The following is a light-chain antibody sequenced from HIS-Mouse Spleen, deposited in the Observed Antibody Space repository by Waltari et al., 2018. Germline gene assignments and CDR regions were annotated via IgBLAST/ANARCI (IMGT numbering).Light chain of an antibody. CDR1: SSDVGGYNY. Sequence: QSALTQPASVSGSPGQSITISCTGTSSDVGGYNYVSWYQQPPGKAPKLMIYDVSNRPSGVSIRFAGSKSGNTASLTISGLQAEDEADYYCSSYTSSSTLVVFGGGTKLTVL. V-gene: IGLV2-14*03. CDR2: DVS. CDR3: SSYTSSSTLVV. J-gene: IGLJ2*01.